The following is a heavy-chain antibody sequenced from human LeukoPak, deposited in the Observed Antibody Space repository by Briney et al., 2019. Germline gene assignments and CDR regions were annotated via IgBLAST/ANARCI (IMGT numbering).Heavy chain of an antibody. CDR3: ARDLAYFGSGKQNY. CDR1: GFTFSSNH. V-gene: IGHV3-66*01. J-gene: IGHJ4*02. D-gene: IGHD3-10*01. CDR2: IYSGGST. Sequence: GGSLRLSCAASGFTFSSNHMSWVRQAPGKGLEGVSVIYSGGSTYYADSVKGRFTISRDNSKNTLYLQMNSLRAEDTAVYYCARDLAYFGSGKQNYWGQGTLVTVSS.